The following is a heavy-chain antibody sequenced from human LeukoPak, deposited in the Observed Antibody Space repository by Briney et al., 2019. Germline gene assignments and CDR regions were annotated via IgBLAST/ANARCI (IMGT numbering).Heavy chain of an antibody. CDR3: AKDRRYDSGCDPFDY. J-gene: IGHJ4*02. CDR1: GFTFSNYA. Sequence: GGSLRLSCAASGFTFSNYAMSWVRQAPGKGLQGVSGISGSGGSTYYADSVKGRFTISRDNSKNTLDLQMNSLRAEDTAVYYCAKDRRYDSGCDPFDYWGQGTLVTVSS. V-gene: IGHV3-23*01. CDR2: ISGSGGST. D-gene: IGHD6-19*01.